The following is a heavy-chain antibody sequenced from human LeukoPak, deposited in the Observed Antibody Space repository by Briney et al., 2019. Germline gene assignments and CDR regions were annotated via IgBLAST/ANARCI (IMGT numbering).Heavy chain of an antibody. CDR1: GGSISTESFY. CDR2: IYYSGTT. D-gene: IGHD5/OR15-5a*01. Sequence: PSETLSLTCTVSGGSISTESFYWGWIRQPPGKGLEWIGSIYYSGTTYSNPSLRSRVTISVDTSTNQFSLRLTSVTAADTAVYYCVTSTPRLLQGFDPWGQGTLVTVSS. V-gene: IGHV4-39*01. J-gene: IGHJ5*02. CDR3: VTSTPRLLQGFDP.